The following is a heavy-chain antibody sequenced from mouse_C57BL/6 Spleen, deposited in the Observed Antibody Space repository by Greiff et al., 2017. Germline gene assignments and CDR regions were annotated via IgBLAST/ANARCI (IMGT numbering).Heavy chain of an antibody. CDR2: IYPGDGDT. D-gene: IGHD2-4*01. V-gene: IGHV1-80*01. CDR3: ARGGDYDPFAY. CDR1: GYAFSSYW. J-gene: IGHJ3*01. Sequence: QVQLKESGAELVKPGASVKISCKASGYAFSSYWMNWVKQRPGKGLEWIGQIYPGDGDTNYNGKFKGKATLTADKCSSTAYMQLSSLTSEDSAVYFCARGGDYDPFAYWGQGTLVTVSA.